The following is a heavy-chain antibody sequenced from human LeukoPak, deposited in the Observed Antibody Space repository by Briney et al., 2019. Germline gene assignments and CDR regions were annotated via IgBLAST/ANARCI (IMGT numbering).Heavy chain of an antibody. D-gene: IGHD3-3*01. CDR1: GFTFSSYW. J-gene: IGHJ4*02. V-gene: IGHV3-74*01. Sequence: GSLRLSCAASGFTFSSYWMHWVRQTPGKGLVWVSRINTDGSSTNYADSVKGRFTISRDNAKNTMYLQMNSLRAEDTAVYYCAKDTRTISCLHYWGQGTLVTVSS. CDR2: INTDGSST. CDR3: AKDTRTISCLHY.